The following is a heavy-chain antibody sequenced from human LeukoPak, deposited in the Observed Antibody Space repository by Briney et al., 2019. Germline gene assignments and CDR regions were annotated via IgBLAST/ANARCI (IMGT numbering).Heavy chain of an antibody. CDR1: GFTFSSYW. V-gene: IGHV3-74*01. D-gene: IGHD3-10*01. Sequence: GGSLRLSCGASGFTFSSYWMHWVRQAPGKGLVWVSGINSDGGTTTYADSVKGRFTISRDNAKNTLYLQMNNLRAEDTAVYYCATDYYVSGSYYRLFYWGQGTLVTVSS. CDR2: INSDGGTT. CDR3: ATDYYVSGSYYRLFY. J-gene: IGHJ4*02.